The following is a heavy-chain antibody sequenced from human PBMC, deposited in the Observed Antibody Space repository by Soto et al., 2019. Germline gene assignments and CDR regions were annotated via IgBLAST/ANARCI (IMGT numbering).Heavy chain of an antibody. V-gene: IGHV1-18*01. J-gene: IGHJ5*02. CDR2: ISAYNGNT. CDR3: ARERGSSGWYTGTYNWFDP. CDR1: GYTFTSYG. D-gene: IGHD6-19*01. Sequence: ASVKVSCKASGYTFTSYGISWVRQAPGQGLEWMGWISAYNGNTNYAQKLQGRVTMTTDTSTSTAYMELRSLRSDDTAVYYCARERGSSGWYTGTYNWFDPWGQGTLVTVSS.